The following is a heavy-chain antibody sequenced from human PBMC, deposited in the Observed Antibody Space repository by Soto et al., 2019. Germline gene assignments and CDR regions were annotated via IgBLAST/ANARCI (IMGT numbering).Heavy chain of an antibody. CDR3: ARSALLGYCSGGSCYGGFDP. D-gene: IGHD2-15*01. V-gene: IGHV3-20*01. CDR2: INWNGGST. Sequence: EVQLVESGGGVVRPGGSLRLSCAASGFTFDDYGMSWVRQAPGKGLEWVSGINWNGGSTGYADSVKGRFTISRDNAKNSLYLQMSSLRAEDTALYHCARSALLGYCSGGSCYGGFDPWGQGTLVTVSS. CDR1: GFTFDDYG. J-gene: IGHJ5*02.